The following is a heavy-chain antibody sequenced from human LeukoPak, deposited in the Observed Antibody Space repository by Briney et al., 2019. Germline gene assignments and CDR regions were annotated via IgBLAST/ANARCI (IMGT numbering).Heavy chain of an antibody. D-gene: IGHD6-13*01. J-gene: IGHJ4*02. CDR2: INHSGST. V-gene: IGHV4-34*01. CDR1: GGSFSGYF. CDR3: ARGQRDNSNWRLYDY. Sequence: PSETLSLNCAVYGGSFSGYFWTWIRQPPGKGLEWIGEINHSGSTNYNPSLKSRVTISVDASRNQFSLKLNSLTAADTALYHCARGQRDNSNWRLYDYWGQGTLVTVSS.